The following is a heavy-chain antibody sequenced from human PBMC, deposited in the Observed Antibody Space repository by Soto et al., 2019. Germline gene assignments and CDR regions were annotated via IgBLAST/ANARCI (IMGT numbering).Heavy chain of an antibody. Sequence: SETLSLTCTVSGGSISSYYWSWIRQPPGKGLEWIGYIYYSGSTNYNPSLKSRVTISVDTSKNQFSLKLSSVTAADTAVYYCARDLANGRNWFDPWGQGTRVTVSS. CDR1: GGSISSYY. CDR2: IYYSGST. J-gene: IGHJ5*02. CDR3: ARDLANGRNWFDP. V-gene: IGHV4-59*01.